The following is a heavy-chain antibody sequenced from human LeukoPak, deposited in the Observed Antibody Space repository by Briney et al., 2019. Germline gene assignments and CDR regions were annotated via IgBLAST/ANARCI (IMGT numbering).Heavy chain of an antibody. J-gene: IGHJ4*02. V-gene: IGHV3-48*03. Sequence: GGSLRLSCAASGFTFSSYEMSWVRQAPGRGLEWVSYISSSGSTIYYADSVKGRFTISRDNAKNSLYLQMNSLRAEDTAVYYCAPDYGDYAPVDWGQGTLVTVSS. D-gene: IGHD4-17*01. CDR3: APDYGDYAPVD. CDR2: ISSSGSTI. CDR1: GFTFSSYE.